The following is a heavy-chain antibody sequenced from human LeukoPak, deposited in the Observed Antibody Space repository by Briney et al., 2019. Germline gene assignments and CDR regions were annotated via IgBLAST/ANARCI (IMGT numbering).Heavy chain of an antibody. Sequence: PGGSLRLSCAASGFTFSSYIMNWVRQAPGKGLEWVSSISSSSRYIYYADSVKGRFTISRDNAKNSLYLQMNSLRAEDTAVYYCARLVQLERQFDYWGQGTLVTVSS. D-gene: IGHD1-1*01. J-gene: IGHJ4*02. CDR1: GFTFSSYI. CDR3: ARLVQLERQFDY. V-gene: IGHV3-21*01. CDR2: ISSSSRYI.